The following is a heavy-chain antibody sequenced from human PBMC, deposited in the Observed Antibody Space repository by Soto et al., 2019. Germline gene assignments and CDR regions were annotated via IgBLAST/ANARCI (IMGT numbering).Heavy chain of an antibody. CDR2: ISFSDGGT. D-gene: IGHD2-15*01. CDR3: VKDDRILGRRYFDL. V-gene: IGHV3-23*01. CDR1: GFAFSSYA. Sequence: GRCLRLSCACSGFAFSSYAMTWVRKALGKGLEWVSSISFSDGGTHYADSVKGRLTISRDNSKNTLFLQMNSLRVEDTAVYYCVKDDRILGRRYFDLWGRGTLVTVS. J-gene: IGHJ2*01.